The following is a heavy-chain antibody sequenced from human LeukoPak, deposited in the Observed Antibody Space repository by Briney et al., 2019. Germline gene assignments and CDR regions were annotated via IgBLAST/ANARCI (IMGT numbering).Heavy chain of an antibody. Sequence: PGRSLRLSCAASGFTFSSYGMHWVRQAPGKGLEWVAGISYDGSTKYYADSVKGRFTISRDNSKNTLYLQMNSLRAEDTAVHYCAKEGSSWSFDYWGQGTLVTVSS. CDR3: AKEGSSWSFDY. CDR2: ISYDGSTK. V-gene: IGHV3-30*18. J-gene: IGHJ4*02. D-gene: IGHD6-13*01. CDR1: GFTFSSYG.